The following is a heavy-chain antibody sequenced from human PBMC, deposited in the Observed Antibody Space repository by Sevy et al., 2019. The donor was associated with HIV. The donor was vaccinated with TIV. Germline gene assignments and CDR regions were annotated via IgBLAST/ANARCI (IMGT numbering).Heavy chain of an antibody. J-gene: IGHJ4*02. D-gene: IGHD6-19*01. CDR1: GFTFNTHA. V-gene: IGHV3-30*01. CDR3: AREGGYTSAWSPGNH. Sequence: GGYLRLSCAASGFTFNTHAMHWVRQAPGKGLERVALISYDGIIKYYADSVKGRLTISRHNSKNTLSLQINSLRVEDTAVYYCAREGGYTSAWSPGNHWGQGTLVTVSS. CDR2: ISYDGIIK.